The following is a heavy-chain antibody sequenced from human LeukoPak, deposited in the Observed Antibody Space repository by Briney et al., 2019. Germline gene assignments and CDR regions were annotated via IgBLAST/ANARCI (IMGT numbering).Heavy chain of an antibody. D-gene: IGHD6-19*01. V-gene: IGHV3-11*04. CDR2: ISSSGSTI. Sequence: GGSLRLSCAASGFTFSDYYMSWIRQAPGKGLEWVSYISSSGSTIYCADSVKGRFTISRDNAKNSLYLQMNSLRAEDTAVYYCARAQGQQWLFGSTHYYYYMDVWGKGTTVTISS. CDR1: GFTFSDYY. CDR3: ARAQGQQWLFGSTHYYYYMDV. J-gene: IGHJ6*03.